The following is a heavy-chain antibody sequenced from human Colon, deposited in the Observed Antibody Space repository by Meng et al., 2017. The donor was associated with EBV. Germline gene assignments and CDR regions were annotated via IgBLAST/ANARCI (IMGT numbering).Heavy chain of an antibody. J-gene: IGHJ4*02. CDR2: VYHTGST. Sequence: QGQLPASGPGLVKPSATLSLPCAFSGGSISSSHWWTWVRQPPGKGLEWIGEVYHTGSTKYNPSLKSRLTISVDKSKNQFSLNLTSVTAADTAVYYCARVWQSLTAFFDSWGQGTLVTVSS. CDR3: ARVWQSLTAFFDS. D-gene: IGHD2-21*01. CDR1: GGSISSSHW. V-gene: IGHV4-4*02.